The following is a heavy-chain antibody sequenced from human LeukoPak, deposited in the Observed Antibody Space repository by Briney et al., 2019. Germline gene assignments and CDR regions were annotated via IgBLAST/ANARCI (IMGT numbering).Heavy chain of an antibody. V-gene: IGHV1-2*02. Sequence: ASVKVSCKASGYTFTGYYMHWVRQAPGQGLEWMGWINPNSGGTNYAQKFQGRVTMTRDTSISTAYVELYRLTSDDTAMYYCTRNGRGLNWFDPWGQGTLVTVSS. CDR3: TRNGRGLNWFDP. CDR1: GYTFTGYY. J-gene: IGHJ5*02. D-gene: IGHD3-10*02. CDR2: INPNSGGT.